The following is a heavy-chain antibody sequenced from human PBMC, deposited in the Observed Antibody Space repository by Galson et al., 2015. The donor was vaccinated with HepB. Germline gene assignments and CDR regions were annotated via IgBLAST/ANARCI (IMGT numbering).Heavy chain of an antibody. V-gene: IGHV4-59*01. CDR3: ARGATFFEY. Sequence: LTCSVSGGSISPYYWSWFRQPPGKGLAWIGYLYHSGSTNYKPSLASRVTISVDTSKDQFSLTLNSLTTADTAVYYCARGATFFEYCGRGTLVTVSS. CDR1: GGSISPYY. J-gene: IGHJ4*02. CDR2: LYHSGST.